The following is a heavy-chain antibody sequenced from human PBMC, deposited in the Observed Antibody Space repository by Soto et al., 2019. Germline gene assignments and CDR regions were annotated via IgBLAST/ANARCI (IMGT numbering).Heavy chain of an antibody. CDR2: IYYSGST. Sequence: QVQLQESGPGLVKPSETLSLTCTVSGGSISSYYWSWIRQPPGKGLEWIGYIYYSGSTNYNPSLKSRVTISVDTSKNQFSLKLSSVTAADTAVYYCARHGGYSSSWYDGVGGYGMDVWGQGTTVTVSS. V-gene: IGHV4-59*08. CDR3: ARHGGYSSSWYDGVGGYGMDV. J-gene: IGHJ6*02. D-gene: IGHD6-13*01. CDR1: GGSISSYY.